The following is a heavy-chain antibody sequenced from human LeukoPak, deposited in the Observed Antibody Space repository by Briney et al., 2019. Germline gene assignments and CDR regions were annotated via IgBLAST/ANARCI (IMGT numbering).Heavy chain of an antibody. CDR3: ARVGRGCSSIRCYWEDWFDP. V-gene: IGHV1-18*01. CDR2: ISGYNVNA. J-gene: IGHJ5*02. CDR1: GYTFTNYG. Sequence: ASVKVSCKASGYTFTNYGITWVREAPGQGPEWLGWISGYNVNAHYAPNVQGRVTLTTDTSTNTAYMELRGLTSDDTAMYYCARVGRGCSSIRCYWEDWFDPWGQGTLVIVSS. D-gene: IGHD2-2*01.